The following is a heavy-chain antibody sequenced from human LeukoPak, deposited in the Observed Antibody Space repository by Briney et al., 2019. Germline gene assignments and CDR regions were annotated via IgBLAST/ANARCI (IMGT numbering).Heavy chain of an antibody. Sequence: SETLSRTCAVDGGSFSDYYWSLIRQPPGPGLHLIGVICHIVSPDYNPSLKSRVTISVDTSKNQFSLKLSSVTAADTAVYYCARGRDLKIYEADTTMAQGVRNYYYGMDVWGQGTTVTVSS. D-gene: IGHD5-18*01. CDR3: ARGRDLKIYEADTTMAQGVRNYYYGMDV. J-gene: IGHJ6*02. CDR2: ICHIVSP. CDR1: GGSFSDYY. V-gene: IGHV4-34*01.